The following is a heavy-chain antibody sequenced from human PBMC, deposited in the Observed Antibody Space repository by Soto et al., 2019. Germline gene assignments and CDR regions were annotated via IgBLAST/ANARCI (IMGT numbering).Heavy chain of an antibody. D-gene: IGHD2-2*01. CDR3: VKGTVVVSAANAGLPYFYYYGMDV. J-gene: IGHJ6*02. Sequence: GGSLRLSCATSGFTFRSYAMTWVRQAPGKGLEWVSAIDGSGGRTFYADSVKGRFIISRDNSKNTLYLQMSSLRAEDTAVYYCVKGTVVVSAANAGLPYFYYYGMDVWGQGTTVTVSS. CDR1: GFTFRSYA. V-gene: IGHV3-23*01. CDR2: IDGSGGRT.